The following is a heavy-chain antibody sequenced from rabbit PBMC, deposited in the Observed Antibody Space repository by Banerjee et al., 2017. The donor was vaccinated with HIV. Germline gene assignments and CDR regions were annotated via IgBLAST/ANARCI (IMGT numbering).Heavy chain of an antibody. CDR3: ARDLVGVIGWNFYL. D-gene: IGHD5-1*01. V-gene: IGHV1S45*01. J-gene: IGHJ4*01. Sequence: QEQLVESGGGLVQPEGSLTLTCKASGFSFSDRDVMCWVRQAPGKGLQWIACINASTGKPVYATWASGRFTISRTSSTTVTLHMTSLTAADSATYFCARDLVGVIGWNFYLWGPGTLVTVS. CDR2: INASTGKP. CDR1: GFSFSDRDV.